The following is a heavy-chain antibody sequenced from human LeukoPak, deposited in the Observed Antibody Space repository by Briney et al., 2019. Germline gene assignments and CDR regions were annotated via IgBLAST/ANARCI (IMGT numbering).Heavy chain of an antibody. V-gene: IGHV3-23*01. J-gene: IGHJ4*02. CDR1: GFTFSSYS. D-gene: IGHD3-3*01. Sequence: GGSLRLSCAASGFTFSSYSMNWVRQAPGKGLEWVSAISGSGGSTYYADSVKGRFTISRDNSKNTLYLQMNSLRAEDTAVYYCANPALTRLTTHYDFPDYWGQGTLVTVSS. CDR3: ANPALTRLTTHYDFPDY. CDR2: ISGSGGST.